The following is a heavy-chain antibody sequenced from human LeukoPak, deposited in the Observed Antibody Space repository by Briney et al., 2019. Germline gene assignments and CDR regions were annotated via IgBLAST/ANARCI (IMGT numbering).Heavy chain of an antibody. CDR2: IYTSGST. CDR3: ARDPNSAL. D-gene: IGHD2-21*01. Sequence: PSETLPLTCTVSGGSISGSYWSWIRQPAGKGLEWIGRIYTSGSTDYNYNPSLKSRVTMSVDTSKNQLYLKLSSVTAADTAMYYCARDPNSALWGQGTLVTVSS. CDR1: GGSISGSY. V-gene: IGHV4-4*07. J-gene: IGHJ4*02.